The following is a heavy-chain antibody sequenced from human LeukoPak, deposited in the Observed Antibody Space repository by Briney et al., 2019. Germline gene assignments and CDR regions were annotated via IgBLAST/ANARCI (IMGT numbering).Heavy chain of an antibody. J-gene: IGHJ4*02. V-gene: IGHV3-66*01. Sequence: GGSLRLSCAASGFTVSTNYMTWVRQAPGKGLEWVSVIYSGGETYYADPVKGRFSISRDNSKNTLYLQTNSLRAEDTAMYYCARSRGGGTYSGHFDYWGQGTLVTVSS. CDR3: ARSRGGGTYSGHFDY. CDR2: IYSGGET. CDR1: GFTVSTNY. D-gene: IGHD1-26*01.